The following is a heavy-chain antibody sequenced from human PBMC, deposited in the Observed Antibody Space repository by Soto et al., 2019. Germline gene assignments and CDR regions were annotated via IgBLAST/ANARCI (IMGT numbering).Heavy chain of an antibody. J-gene: IGHJ4*02. CDR2: IHCVDSPT. D-gene: IGHD6-25*01. CDR1: GYIFSNYW. V-gene: IGHV5-51*01. Sequence: GESLKIFCKGSGYIFSNYWIGWVRQMRGKGLEWMGIIHCVDSPTRYSPSFEGQVNISMDKSNSTAYLKWSSLKASDTAMYYCARRLTSSSGWDYWGQGTLVTVSS. CDR3: ARRLTSSSGWDY.